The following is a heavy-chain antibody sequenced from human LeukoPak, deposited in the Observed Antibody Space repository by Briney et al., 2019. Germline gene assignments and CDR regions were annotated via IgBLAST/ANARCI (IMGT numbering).Heavy chain of an antibody. CDR2: IYYSGST. J-gene: IGHJ4*02. Sequence: SETLSLTCTVSGGSISSGGYYWSWIRQHPGKGLEWIGYIYYSGSTYHNPSLKSRVTISVDTSKNQFSLKLSSVTAADTAVYYCARDSSESTYYYDSSGFDYWGQGTLVTVSS. V-gene: IGHV4-31*03. D-gene: IGHD3-22*01. CDR3: ARDSSESTYYYDSSGFDY. CDR1: GGSISSGGYY.